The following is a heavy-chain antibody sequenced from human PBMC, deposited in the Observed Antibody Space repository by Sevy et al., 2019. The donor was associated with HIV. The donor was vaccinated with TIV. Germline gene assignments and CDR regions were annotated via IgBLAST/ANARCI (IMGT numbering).Heavy chain of an antibody. Sequence: GGSLRLSCTASGFTFRTYAMSWVRQAPGKGLDWVSGKGLEWVSAISGSDSTYYADSVKGRFTISRDNSKNSLYLQMNSLRAEDTAVYYCARNWGWNWAPFDYWGQGTLVTVSS. CDR2: ISGSDST. D-gene: IGHD1-7*01. V-gene: IGHV3-23*01. CDR1: GFTFRTYA. J-gene: IGHJ4*02. CDR3: ARNWGWNWAPFDY.